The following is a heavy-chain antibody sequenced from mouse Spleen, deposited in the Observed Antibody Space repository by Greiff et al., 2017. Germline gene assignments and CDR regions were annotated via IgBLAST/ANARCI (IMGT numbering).Heavy chain of an antibody. D-gene: IGHD2-4*01. CDR1: GFTFSSYA. CDR2: ISDGGSYT. J-gene: IGHJ3*01. Sequence: EVQLVESGGGLVKPGGSLKLSCAASGFTFSSYAMSWVRQTPEKRLEWVATISDGGSYTYYPDNVKGRFTISRDNAKNNLYLQMSHLKSEDTAMYYCASHDYDGFAYWGQGTLVTVSA. V-gene: IGHV5-4*01. CDR3: ASHDYDGFAY.